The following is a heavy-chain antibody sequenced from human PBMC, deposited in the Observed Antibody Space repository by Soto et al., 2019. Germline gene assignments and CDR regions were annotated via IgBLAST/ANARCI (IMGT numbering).Heavy chain of an antibody. CDR1: GFTVSSNY. D-gene: IGHD5-12*01. Sequence: LRLSCAASGFTVSSNYMSWVRQAPGKGLEWVSVIYSGGCTYYADSVKGRFTISRDNSKNTLYLQMNSLRAEDTAVYYCARGDGYNPSFDYWGQGTLVTVSS. V-gene: IGHV3-53*01. CDR3: ARGDGYNPSFDY. CDR2: IYSGGCT. J-gene: IGHJ4*02.